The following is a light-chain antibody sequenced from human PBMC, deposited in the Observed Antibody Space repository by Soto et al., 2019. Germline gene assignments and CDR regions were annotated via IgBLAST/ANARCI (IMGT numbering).Light chain of an antibody. Sequence: DIQMTQSPSTLSASVGDRVTITCRASQSISSWLAWYQQKPGKAPKLLIYDASSLESGVPSRFSGSGSGTEFTLTISRLQPHHFEAYYCQQYNSYWTFGQGTKVDXK. CDR1: QSISSW. V-gene: IGKV1-5*01. CDR2: DAS. CDR3: QQYNSYWT. J-gene: IGKJ1*01.